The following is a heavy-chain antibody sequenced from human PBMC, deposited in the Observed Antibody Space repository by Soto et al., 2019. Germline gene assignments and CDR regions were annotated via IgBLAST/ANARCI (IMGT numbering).Heavy chain of an antibody. V-gene: IGHV1-18*01. J-gene: IGHJ5*02. D-gene: IGHD4-17*01. Sequence: ASVKVSGKTSGYTFTEYGISWFRQAPGQGLEWMGWISPYNGKTNYIQEFHDRVTITTDTSSTTVYMDLRTLKSDDTAIYFCARADYGDTKIYSFDPRGQGTLVTVSS. CDR3: ARADYGDTKIYSFDP. CDR1: GYTFTEYG. CDR2: ISPYNGKT.